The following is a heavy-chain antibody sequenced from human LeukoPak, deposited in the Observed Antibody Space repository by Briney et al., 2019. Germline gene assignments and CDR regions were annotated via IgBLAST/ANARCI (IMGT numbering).Heavy chain of an antibody. D-gene: IGHD2-2*01. CDR2: IYYSGST. J-gene: IGHJ4*02. V-gene: IGHV4-59*08. Sequence: PSETLSLTCTVSGGSISSYYWSWIRQPPGKGLEWIGSIYYSGSTYYSASLKSRVTISVDTSKNQFSLKLRSVTAADTAVYYCARRRTSYGSFDYWGQGTLVTVSS. CDR3: ARRRTSYGSFDY. CDR1: GGSISSYY.